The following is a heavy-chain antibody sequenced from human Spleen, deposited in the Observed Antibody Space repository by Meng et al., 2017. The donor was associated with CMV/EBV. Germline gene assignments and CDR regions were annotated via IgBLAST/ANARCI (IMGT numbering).Heavy chain of an antibody. CDR2: IYSGENDA. V-gene: IGHV3-23*03. J-gene: IGHJ4*02. CDR3: ARDTVAFWSGFYFDY. Sequence: GESLKISCATSGFTFSNYGMSWVRQAPGKGLEWVSVIYSGENDAHSADSVKGRFTISRDNSKDTLYLQMNSLRAEDTAMYYCARDTVAFWSGFYFDYWGQGTLVTVSS. CDR1: GFTFSNYG. D-gene: IGHD3-3*01.